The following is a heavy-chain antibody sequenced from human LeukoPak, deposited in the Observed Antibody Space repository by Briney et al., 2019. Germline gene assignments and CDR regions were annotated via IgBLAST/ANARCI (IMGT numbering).Heavy chain of an antibody. CDR1: GGSCSGYY. V-gene: IGHV4-34*01. Sequence: SETLSLTCAVYGGSCSGYYWSWIRQPPGKGLEWIGEINHSGSTNYNPSLKSRVTISVDTSKNQFSLKLSSVTAADTAVYYCARALRTGYSSSYKARNYFDYWGQGTLVTVSS. CDR2: INHSGST. CDR3: ARALRTGYSSSYKARNYFDY. J-gene: IGHJ4*02. D-gene: IGHD6-13*01.